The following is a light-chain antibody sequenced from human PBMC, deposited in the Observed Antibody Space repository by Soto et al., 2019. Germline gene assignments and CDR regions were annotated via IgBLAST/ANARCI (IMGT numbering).Light chain of an antibody. J-gene: IGLJ1*01. CDR2: GNN. CDR3: QSYDSSLSGYYV. Sequence: QAVVTQPPSVSGAPGQRVTISCTGSSSNIGAGYDVHWYQQLPETAPKLLMYGNNNRPLGVPDRFSGSKSGTSASLAITGLQAEDEADYYCQSYDSSLSGYYVFGTGTQLTVL. V-gene: IGLV1-40*01. CDR1: SSNIGAGYD.